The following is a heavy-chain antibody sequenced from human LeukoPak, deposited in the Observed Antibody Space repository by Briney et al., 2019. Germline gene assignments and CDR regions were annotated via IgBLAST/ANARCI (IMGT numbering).Heavy chain of an antibody. CDR1: GYTFTGYY. CDR3: ARDSGRYCSSTSCYKRGDWFDP. J-gene: IGHJ5*02. Sequence: ASVKVSCKASGYTFTGYYMHWVRQAPGQGLEWMGWINPNSGGTNYAQKFQGRVTMTRDTSISTAYMELSRLGSDDTAVYYCARDSGRYCSSTSCYKRGDWFDPWGQGTLVTVSS. CDR2: INPNSGGT. D-gene: IGHD2-2*02. V-gene: IGHV1-2*02.